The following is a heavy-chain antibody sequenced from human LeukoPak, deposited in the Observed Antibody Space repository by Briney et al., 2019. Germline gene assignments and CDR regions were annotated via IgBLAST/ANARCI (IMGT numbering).Heavy chain of an antibody. Sequence: GGSLRLSCSASGFISSDFAMHWVRQAPGKALEYVAAINTNGDTTYYADYVKGRFTISRDNSKNTVFLQMGSLRPDDTAVYYCVKTIYGYAVRDYWGQGARVTVAS. V-gene: IGHV3-64D*06. J-gene: IGHJ4*02. CDR2: INTNGDTT. CDR1: GFISSDFA. D-gene: IGHD3-3*01. CDR3: VKTIYGYAVRDY.